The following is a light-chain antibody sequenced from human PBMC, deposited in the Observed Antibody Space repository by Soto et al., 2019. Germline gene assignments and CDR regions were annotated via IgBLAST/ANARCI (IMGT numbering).Light chain of an antibody. CDR3: QQYNNWPRT. V-gene: IGKV3-15*01. Sequence: EIVMTQSPATLSVSPGEGATLSCRVSQSISRNLAWYQQIPGQAPRLLIYGASARATGIPARLSGSGSGTEFTLTISSLQSEDFAVYYCQQYNNWPRTFGQGTKLEIK. CDR1: QSISRN. CDR2: GAS. J-gene: IGKJ2*01.